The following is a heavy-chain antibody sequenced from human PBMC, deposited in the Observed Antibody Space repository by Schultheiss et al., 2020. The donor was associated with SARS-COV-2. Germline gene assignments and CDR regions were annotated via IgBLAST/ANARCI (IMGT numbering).Heavy chain of an antibody. CDR1: GFTFSSYG. Sequence: GESLKISCAASGFTFSSYGMHWVRQAPGKGLEWVAFIRYDGSNKYYADSVKGRFTISRDNSKNTLYLQMNSLRAEDTAVYYCAKDTVVPSVYSGYDSVDYWGQGTLVTVSS. V-gene: IGHV3-30*02. J-gene: IGHJ4*02. D-gene: IGHD5-12*01. CDR2: IRYDGSNK. CDR3: AKDTVVPSVYSGYDSVDY.